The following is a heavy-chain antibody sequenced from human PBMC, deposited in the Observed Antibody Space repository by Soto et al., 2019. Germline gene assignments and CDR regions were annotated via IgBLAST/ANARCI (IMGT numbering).Heavy chain of an antibody. D-gene: IGHD1-26*01. CDR2: ISSDINYI. J-gene: IGHJ4*02. V-gene: IGHV3-21*01. CDR1: GLTCRDLS. CDR3: ARERFPIG. Sequence: RHRNAAAGLTCRDLSRSWVRQAPGKGLEWVSSISSDINYIYYADSVRGRFTISRDNAKNSLYLQMNSLRAEDTAVYYCARERFPIGWGQRTLVTVS.